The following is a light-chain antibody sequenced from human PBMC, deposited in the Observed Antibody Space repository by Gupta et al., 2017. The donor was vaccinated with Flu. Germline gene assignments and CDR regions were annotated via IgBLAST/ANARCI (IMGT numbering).Light chain of an antibody. V-gene: IGLV2-11*01. Sequence: QYALTQPRSVSGSPGKSVTIACTGTNSDVGGYDYVSWYQQDPGKAPKFMIYDVTKRPSGVPDRFSGSKSGNTASLTISERKAEEEADYYCCSYAVSDTWVFGGGTKLTVL. J-gene: IGLJ3*02. CDR2: DVT. CDR3: CSYAVSDTWV. CDR1: NSDVGGYDY.